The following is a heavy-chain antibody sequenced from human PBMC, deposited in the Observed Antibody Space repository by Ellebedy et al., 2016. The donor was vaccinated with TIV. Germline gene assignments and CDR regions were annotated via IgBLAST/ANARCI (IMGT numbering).Heavy chain of an antibody. J-gene: IGHJ4*02. Sequence: SETLSLXXTVSGGSISSSGYYWGWIRQPPGKGLEWIGSIYYSASAYYNPSLKGRVTISVETSKNQFSLNLSSVTAADTALYYCAGGSFTNWGQGILVTVSS. V-gene: IGHV4-39*01. CDR3: AGGSFTN. CDR1: GGSISSSGYY. D-gene: IGHD4-23*01. CDR2: IYYSASA.